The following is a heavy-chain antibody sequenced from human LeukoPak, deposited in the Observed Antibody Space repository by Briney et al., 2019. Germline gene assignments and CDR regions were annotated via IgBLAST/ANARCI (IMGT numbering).Heavy chain of an antibody. CDR1: GFTFSSYG. V-gene: IGHV3-30*18. J-gene: IGHJ4*02. CDR3: AKGATIWEMPDIEY. Sequence: GGSLRLSCAASGFTFSSYGMHWVRQAPGKGLEWVAVISYDGSNKYYADSVKGRFTISRDNSKNTLYLQMNSLRAEDTAVYYCAKGATIWEMPDIEYWGQGTLVTVSS. D-gene: IGHD5-12*01. CDR2: ISYDGSNK.